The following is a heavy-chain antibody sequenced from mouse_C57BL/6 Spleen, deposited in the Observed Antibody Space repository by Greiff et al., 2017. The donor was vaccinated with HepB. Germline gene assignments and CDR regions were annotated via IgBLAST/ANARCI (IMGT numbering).Heavy chain of an antibody. D-gene: IGHD2-5*01. CDR3: ARGEASYSNYDYFDY. CDR2: IDPSDSYT. CDR1: GYTFTSYW. Sequence: QVQLQQPGAELVMPGASVKLSCKASGYTFTSYWMHWVKQRPGQGLEWIGEIDPSDSYTNYNQKFKGKSTLTVDKSSSTAYMQLSSLTSEDSAVYYCARGEASYSNYDYFDYWGQGTTLTVSS. V-gene: IGHV1-69*01. J-gene: IGHJ2*01.